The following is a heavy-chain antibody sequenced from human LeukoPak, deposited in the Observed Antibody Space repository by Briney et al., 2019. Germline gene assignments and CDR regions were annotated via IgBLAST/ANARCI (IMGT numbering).Heavy chain of an antibody. CDR2: IWYDGSNK. V-gene: IGHV3-33*01. Sequence: PGGSLRLSCAASGFTFSSYGMHWVRQAPGKGREWVALIWYDGSNKYYADSVKGRFTISRDDSKNTLYLQMNSLRAEDTAVYYCARDWAQLPFDPWGQGTLVTVSS. J-gene: IGHJ5*02. CDR3: ARDWAQLPFDP. D-gene: IGHD2-21*01. CDR1: GFTFSSYG.